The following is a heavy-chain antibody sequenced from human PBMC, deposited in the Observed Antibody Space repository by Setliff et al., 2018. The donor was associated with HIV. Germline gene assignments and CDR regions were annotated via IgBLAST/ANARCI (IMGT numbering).Heavy chain of an antibody. CDR1: GFTFSTYA. D-gene: IGHD3-22*01. V-gene: IGHV3-48*01. J-gene: IGHJ4*02. Sequence: PGGSLRLSCAASGFTFSTYAMAWVRQVPGKAPEWVSSISGSGSAIYYADSVKGRFTISRDNAKNSLYLQLNSLRAEDTAVYYCVRDASPDYDSGGYSAGGHWGRGTLVTVSS. CDR2: ISGSGSAI. CDR3: VRDASPDYDSGGYSAGGH.